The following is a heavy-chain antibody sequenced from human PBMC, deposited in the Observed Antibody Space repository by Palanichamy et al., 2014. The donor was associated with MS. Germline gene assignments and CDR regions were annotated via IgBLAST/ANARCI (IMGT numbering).Heavy chain of an antibody. Sequence: QVQLQESGPGLVKPSETLSLTCAVSGYSISSGYYWGWIRQPPGKGLEWIGSIYHRGNSYYDPSLKSRVTISVDTSKNQFSLKLSSVTAADTAVYHCARHGGSYVFDPRGQGTLVTVSS. D-gene: IGHD1-26*01. V-gene: IGHV4-38-2*01. CDR1: GYSISSGYY. CDR2: IYHRGNS. CDR3: ARHGGSYVFDP. J-gene: IGHJ5*02.